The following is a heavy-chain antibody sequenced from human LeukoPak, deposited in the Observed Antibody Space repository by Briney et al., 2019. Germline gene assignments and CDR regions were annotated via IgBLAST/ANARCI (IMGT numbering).Heavy chain of an antibody. CDR3: ARGDIAKHGWSDP. J-gene: IGHJ5*02. CDR1: GGTFSSYA. CDR2: IIPIFGTA. Sequence: GSSVKVSCKASGGTFSSYAISWVRQAPGQGLEWMGGIIPIFGTANYAQKFQGRVTITTDESTSTAYMELSGLRSEDTAVYYCARGDIAKHGWSDPWGQGTLVTVSS. D-gene: IGHD2-15*01. V-gene: IGHV1-69*05.